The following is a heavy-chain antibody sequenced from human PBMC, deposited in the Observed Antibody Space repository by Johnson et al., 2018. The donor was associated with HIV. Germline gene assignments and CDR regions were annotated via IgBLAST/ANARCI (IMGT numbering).Heavy chain of an antibody. CDR2: ISYDGSNK. V-gene: IGHV3-30-3*01. CDR1: GFTFSSYA. J-gene: IGHJ3*02. Sequence: QVQLVESGGGVVQPGRSLRLSCAASGFTFSSYAMHWVRQAPGKGLEWVAVISYDGSNKYYADSVKGRFTISRDNSKNTLYLQMNSLRAEDTAVYYCASDGGSYPGGAFDIWGQGTMVTVSS. D-gene: IGHD1-26*01. CDR3: ASDGGSYPGGAFDI.